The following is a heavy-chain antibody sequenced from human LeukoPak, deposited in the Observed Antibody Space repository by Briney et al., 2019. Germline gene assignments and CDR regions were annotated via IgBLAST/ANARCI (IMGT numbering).Heavy chain of an antibody. CDR1: GYTFTSYA. CDR2: INTNTGDP. Sequence: GASVKVSCKASGYTFTSYAMNWVRQAPGQGLEWMGWINTNTGDPTYAQGFTGRFVFSLDTSVSTAYLQISSLKAEDTAVYYCARVSGISSSWSGTPIYWYFDLWGRGTLVTVSS. D-gene: IGHD6-13*01. J-gene: IGHJ2*01. V-gene: IGHV7-4-1*02. CDR3: ARVSGISSSWSGTPIYWYFDL.